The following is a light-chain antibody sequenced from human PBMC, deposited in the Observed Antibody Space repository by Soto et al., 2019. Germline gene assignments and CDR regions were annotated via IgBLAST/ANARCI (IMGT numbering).Light chain of an antibody. CDR3: AAWDDSLNALV. J-gene: IGLJ3*02. Sequence: PPSASGTPGQRVTISCSGASSNIGSNAVNWYQQLPGAAPQLLIYTNNQRPSGVPDQFSGSKSGTSASLAITGLQSEDEATYHCAAWDDSLNALVFGGGTKVTVL. V-gene: IGLV1-44*01. CDR1: SSNIGSNA. CDR2: TNN.